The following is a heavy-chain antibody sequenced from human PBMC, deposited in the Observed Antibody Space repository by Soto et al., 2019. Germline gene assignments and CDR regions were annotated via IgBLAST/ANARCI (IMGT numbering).Heavy chain of an antibody. D-gene: IGHD6-19*01. Sequence: SETLSLTCTVSGGSISSGGYYWSWIRQHPGKGLEWIGYIYYSGSTYYNPSLKSRVTISVDTSKNQFSLKLSSVTAADTAVYYCARVVAAGYSSGWYVDYWGQGTLVTVSS. CDR1: GGSISSGGYY. V-gene: IGHV4-31*03. CDR2: IYYSGST. J-gene: IGHJ4*02. CDR3: ARVVAAGYSSGWYVDY.